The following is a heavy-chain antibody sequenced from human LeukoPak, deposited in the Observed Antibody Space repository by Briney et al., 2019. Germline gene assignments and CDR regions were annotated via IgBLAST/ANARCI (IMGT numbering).Heavy chain of an antibody. CDR2: ISAYNGNT. CDR1: GYTFTSYG. CDR3: ARDPPVSGSGSYRDY. J-gene: IGHJ4*02. Sequence: ASVKVSCKASGYTFTSYGISWVRQAPGQGLEWMGWISAYNGNTNYAQKLQGRVTMTTDTSTSTAYMELRSLSSDDTAVYYCARDPPVSGSGSYRDYWGQGTLVTVSS. D-gene: IGHD3-10*01. V-gene: IGHV1-18*01.